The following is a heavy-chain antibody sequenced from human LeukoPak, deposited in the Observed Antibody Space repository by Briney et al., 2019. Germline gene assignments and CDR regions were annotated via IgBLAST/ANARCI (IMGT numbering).Heavy chain of an antibody. CDR2: ISGSGGST. CDR3: AKDGSSGYYADAFDI. Sequence: GGSLRLSCADSGFTFSTYAMSWVRQAPGKGLEWVSAISGSGGSTYYADSVKGRFTISRDNSKNTLYPQMNSLRAEDTAVYYCAKDGSSGYYADAFDIWGQGTMVTVSS. D-gene: IGHD3-22*01. J-gene: IGHJ3*02. CDR1: GFTFSTYA. V-gene: IGHV3-23*01.